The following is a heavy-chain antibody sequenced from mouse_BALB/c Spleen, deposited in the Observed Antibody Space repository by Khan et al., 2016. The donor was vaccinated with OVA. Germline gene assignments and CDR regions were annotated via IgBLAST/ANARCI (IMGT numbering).Heavy chain of an antibody. Sequence: EVQLQESGPSLVKPSQTLSLTCSVTGDSITSGYWNWIRKFPGNKLEYMGYISSIGNTYYNPSLKSRISITRDTSKNQYYLQLNSVTTEDTATFYCACELRGFTYWGQGTLVTVSA. J-gene: IGHJ3*01. D-gene: IGHD1-1*01. CDR2: ISSIGNT. CDR1: GDSITSGY. CDR3: ACELRGFTY. V-gene: IGHV3-8*02.